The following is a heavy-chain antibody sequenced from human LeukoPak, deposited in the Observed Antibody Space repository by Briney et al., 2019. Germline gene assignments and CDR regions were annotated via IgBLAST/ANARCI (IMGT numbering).Heavy chain of an antibody. CDR3: AKGEWADYGDYDY. J-gene: IGHJ4*02. CDR1: GFPFSSYS. Sequence: GGSLRLSCAASGFPFSSYSTNWVRQAPGKGLEWVSAISGSGGSIYYADSVEGRFTISRDNSKNTLYLQMNSLRAEDTAVYYCAKGEWADYGDYDYWGQGTLVTVSS. V-gene: IGHV3-23*01. D-gene: IGHD4-17*01. CDR2: ISGSGGSI.